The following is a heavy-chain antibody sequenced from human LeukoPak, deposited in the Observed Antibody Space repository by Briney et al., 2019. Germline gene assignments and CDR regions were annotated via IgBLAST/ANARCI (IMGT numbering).Heavy chain of an antibody. CDR3: ASGALLWFGSYYYYGMDV. V-gene: IGHV1-69*13. J-gene: IGHJ6*02. D-gene: IGHD3-10*01. CDR1: GGTFSSYA. CDR2: IIPIFGTA. Sequence: SVKVSCKASGGTFSSYAISWVRQAPGQGLEWMGGIIPIFGTANYAQKFQGRVTITADESSSTAYMELSSLRSEDTAVYYCASGALLWFGSYYYYGMDVWGQGTTVTVSS.